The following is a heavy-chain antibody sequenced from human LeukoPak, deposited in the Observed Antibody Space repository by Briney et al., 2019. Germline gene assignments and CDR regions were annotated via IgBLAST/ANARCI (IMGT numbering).Heavy chain of an antibody. CDR3: ARVIVSSGYRTFDY. Sequence: PGGPLRLSCAASGFTFSSYAMHWVRQAPGKGLEWVAVISYDGSNKYYADSVKGRFTISRDNSKNTLYLQMNSLRAEDTAVYYCARVIVSSGYRTFDYWGQGTLVTVSS. CDR1: GFTFSSYA. D-gene: IGHD3-22*01. V-gene: IGHV3-30-3*01. J-gene: IGHJ4*02. CDR2: ISYDGSNK.